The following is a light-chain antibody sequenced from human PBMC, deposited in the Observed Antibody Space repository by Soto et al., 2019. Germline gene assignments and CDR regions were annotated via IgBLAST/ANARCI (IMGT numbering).Light chain of an antibody. Sequence: QSALTQPASVSGSPGQSITISCTGSSSDVGRYNYVSWYQHHPGKAPKLMIYEVSNRPSGVSNRFSGSKPGNTASLTISGLQAEDEADYHCSSFASGSTLYVFGTGTKVTVL. V-gene: IGLV2-14*01. CDR2: EVS. CDR3: SSFASGSTLYV. CDR1: SSDVGRYNY. J-gene: IGLJ1*01.